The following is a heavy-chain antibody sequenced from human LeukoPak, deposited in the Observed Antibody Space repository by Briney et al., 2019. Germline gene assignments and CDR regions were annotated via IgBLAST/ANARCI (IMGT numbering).Heavy chain of an antibody. J-gene: IGHJ3*02. CDR1: GFTFSSKW. CDR2: ISYDGSNK. CDR3: AKDKSVSHAFDI. D-gene: IGHD2-8*01. Sequence: GGSLRLSCAASGFTFSSKWMTWVRQAPGKGLEWVAVISYDGSNKYYADSVKGRFTISRDNSKNTLYLQMNSLRAEDTAVYYCAKDKSVSHAFDIWGQGTMVTVSS. V-gene: IGHV3-30*18.